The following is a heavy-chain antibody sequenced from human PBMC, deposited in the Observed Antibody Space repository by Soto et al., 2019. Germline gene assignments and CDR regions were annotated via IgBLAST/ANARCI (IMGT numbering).Heavy chain of an antibody. J-gene: IGHJ4*02. CDR3: AKDEGDCMVARPQIDY. D-gene: IGHD5-12*01. Sequence: QVQLVESGGGVVQPGRSLRLSCAASGFTFSSYGMHWVRQAPGKGLEWVAVISYDGSNKYYADSVKGRFTISRDNSKNTLYLQMNSLRAEDTAVYYCAKDEGDCMVARPQIDYWGQGTLVTVSS. V-gene: IGHV3-30*18. CDR2: ISYDGSNK. CDR1: GFTFSSYG.